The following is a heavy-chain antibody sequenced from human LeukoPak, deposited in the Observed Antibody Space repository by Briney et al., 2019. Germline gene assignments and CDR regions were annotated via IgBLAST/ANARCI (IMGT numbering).Heavy chain of an antibody. J-gene: IGHJ4*02. D-gene: IGHD5-24*01. CDR3: MTYLQMSTITEAH. V-gene: IGHV3-15*01. Sequence: PGGSLRLSCAASGFTFSNAWMSWVRQAPGKGLEWVGRIKSKTDGGTTDYAAPVKGRFTISRDDSKNTLYLQMNSLKTEDTAVYFCMTYLQMSTITEAHWGQGTLVTVSS. CDR2: IKSKTDGGTT. CDR1: GFTFSNAW.